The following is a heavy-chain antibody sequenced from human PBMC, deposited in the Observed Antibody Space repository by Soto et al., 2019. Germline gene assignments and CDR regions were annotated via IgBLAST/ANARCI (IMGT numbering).Heavy chain of an antibody. CDR3: AKTTDSLWSGNESFQH. V-gene: IGHV3-23*01. D-gene: IGHD3-3*01. J-gene: IGHJ1*01. CDR2: ISGSGGST. Sequence: GGSLRLSCAASGFTFSSYAMSWVRQAPGKGLEWVSAISGSGGSTYYADSVKGRFTISRDNSKNTLYLQMNSLRAEDTAVYYCAKTTDSLWSGNESFQHWGQGTLVTVSS. CDR1: GFTFSSYA.